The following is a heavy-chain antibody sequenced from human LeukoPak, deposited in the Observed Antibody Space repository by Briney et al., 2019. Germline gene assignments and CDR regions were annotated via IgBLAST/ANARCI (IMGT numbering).Heavy chain of an antibody. D-gene: IGHD4/OR15-4a*01. V-gene: IGHV5-51*01. CDR2: IYPGDSDT. Sequence: GQSLKISCKGSGYSFTSYWIGWVRQMPGKGLEWMGIIYPGDSDTRYSPSFQGQVTISVDKSISTAYVQWSSLKASDTAMYYCARRVLDYFEHWGQGTLVAVSS. J-gene: IGHJ4*02. CDR3: ARRVLDYFEH. CDR1: GYSFTSYW.